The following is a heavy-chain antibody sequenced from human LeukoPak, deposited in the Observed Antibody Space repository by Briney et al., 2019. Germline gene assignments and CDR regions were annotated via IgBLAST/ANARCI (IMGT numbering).Heavy chain of an antibody. CDR2: IKQDGSEK. CDR1: GLTFSSYW. V-gene: IGHV3-7*01. Sequence: GGSLRLSCAASGLTFSSYWMSWVRQAPGKGLEWVANIKQDGSEKYYVDSVKGRFTISRDNAKNSLYLQMNSLRAEDTAVYYCARDTDCSGGSCLDYWGQGTLVTVSS. D-gene: IGHD2-15*01. J-gene: IGHJ4*02. CDR3: ARDTDCSGGSCLDY.